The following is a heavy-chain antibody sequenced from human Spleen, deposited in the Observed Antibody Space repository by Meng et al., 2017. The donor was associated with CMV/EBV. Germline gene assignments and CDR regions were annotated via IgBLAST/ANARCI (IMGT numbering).Heavy chain of an antibody. Sequence: GESLKISCAASGFTFSSYGMHWVRQAPGKGLEWLAVVSFDGTNIFYADSVKGRFTISRDNSKNTLFLQMNNVRVEDTAVYYCARVDTAYDFPFDYWGQGTLVTVSS. CDR1: GFTFSSYG. V-gene: IGHV3-30*19. CDR3: ARVDTAYDFPFDY. D-gene: IGHD5-12*01. CDR2: VSFDGTNI. J-gene: IGHJ4*02.